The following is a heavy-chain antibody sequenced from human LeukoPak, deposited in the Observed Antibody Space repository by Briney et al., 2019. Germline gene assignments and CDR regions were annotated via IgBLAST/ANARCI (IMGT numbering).Heavy chain of an antibody. CDR2: IQYDGSNE. J-gene: IGHJ4*02. Sequence: GGSLRLSCAASGFIFSSYGMHWVRQAPGKGLEWVAFIQYDGSNEYYADSVKGRFTISRDNSKNTLYLQMNSLRAEDTAVYYCAKGSAWYFGYWGQGTLVTVSS. D-gene: IGHD6-19*01. CDR3: AKGSAWYFGY. V-gene: IGHV3-30*02. CDR1: GFIFSSYG.